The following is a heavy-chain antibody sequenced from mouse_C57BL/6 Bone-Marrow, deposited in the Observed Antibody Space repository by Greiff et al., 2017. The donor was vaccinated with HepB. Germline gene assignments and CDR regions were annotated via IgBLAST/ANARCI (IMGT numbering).Heavy chain of an antibody. D-gene: IGHD3-3*01. J-gene: IGHJ2*01. Sequence: EVHLVESGPGLVKPSQSLSLTCSVTGYSITSGYYWNWIRQFPGNKLEWMGYISYDGSNNYNPSLKNRISITRDTSKNQFFLKLNSVTTEDTATYYCARDRDRFDYWGQGTTLTVSS. CDR3: ARDRDRFDY. V-gene: IGHV3-6*01. CDR1: GYSITSGYY. CDR2: ISYDGSN.